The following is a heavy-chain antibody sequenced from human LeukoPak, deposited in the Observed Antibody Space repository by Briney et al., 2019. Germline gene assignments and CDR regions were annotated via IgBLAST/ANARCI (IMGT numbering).Heavy chain of an antibody. J-gene: IGHJ5*02. CDR3: AKDKTYYDILTGYSRLTNWFDP. CDR2: IRYDGSNK. V-gene: IGHV3-30*02. CDR1: GFTFSSYG. Sequence: GGSLRLSCAASGFTFSSYGMHWVRQAPGRGLEWVAFIRYDGSNKYYADSVKGRFTISRDNSKNTLYLQMNSLRAEDTAVYYCAKDKTYYDILTGYSRLTNWFDPWGQGTLVTVSS. D-gene: IGHD3-9*01.